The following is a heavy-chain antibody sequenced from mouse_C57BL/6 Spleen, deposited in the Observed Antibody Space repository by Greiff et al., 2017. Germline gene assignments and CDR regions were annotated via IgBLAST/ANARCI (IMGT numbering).Heavy chain of an antibody. CDR1: GYTFTSYW. V-gene: IGHV1-55*01. J-gene: IGHJ2*01. D-gene: IGHD2-2*01. CDR2: ISPGSGST. CDR3: ARTGYDGDDGYFDY. Sequence: QVPLQQSGAELVKPGASVKMSCKASGYTFTSYWITWVKQRPGQGLEWIGDISPGSGSTNYNEKFKSKATLTVATSSSTAYMQLSSLTSEDSAVDYCARTGYDGDDGYFDYWGQGTTLTVSS.